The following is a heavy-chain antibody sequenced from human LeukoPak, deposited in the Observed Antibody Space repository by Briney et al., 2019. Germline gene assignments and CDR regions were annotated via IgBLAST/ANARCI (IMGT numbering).Heavy chain of an antibody. D-gene: IGHD2-2*01. CDR1: GGSISSYY. CDR3: ARVGYCSSTSCPDHYYYYYYMDV. V-gene: IGHV4-59*01. CDR2: IYYSGST. Sequence: SETLSLTCTVSGGSISSYYWSWIQQPPGKGLEWIGYIYYSGSTNYNPSLKSRVTISVDTSKNQFSLKLSSVTAADTAVYYCARVGYCSSTSCPDHYYYYYYMDVWGKGTTVTVSS. J-gene: IGHJ6*03.